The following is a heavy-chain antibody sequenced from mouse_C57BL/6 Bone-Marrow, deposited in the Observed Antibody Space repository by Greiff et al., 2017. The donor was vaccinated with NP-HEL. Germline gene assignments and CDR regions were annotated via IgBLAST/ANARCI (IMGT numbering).Heavy chain of an antibody. CDR3: ARDGLSFAY. CDR2: IDPSDSYT. J-gene: IGHJ3*01. V-gene: IGHV1-50*01. Sequence: VQLQQPGAELVKPGASVKLSCKASGYTFTSYWMQWVKQRPGQGLEWIGEIDPSDSYTNYNQKFKGKATLTVDPSSSTAYMQLSSLTSEDSAVYYCARDGLSFAYWGQGTLVTVSA. D-gene: IGHD3-1*01. CDR1: GYTFTSYW.